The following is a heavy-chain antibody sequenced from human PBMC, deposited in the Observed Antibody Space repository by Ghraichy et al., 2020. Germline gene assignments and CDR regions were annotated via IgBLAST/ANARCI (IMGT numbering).Heavy chain of an antibody. D-gene: IGHD2-2*01. CDR3: SRGYCSSTSCYFEY. V-gene: IGHV4-4*07. J-gene: IGHJ4*02. CDR2: IYTSGST. Sequence: SETLSLTCAVSGGSISSCSWNWVRQRAGQGLEWVGRIYTSGSTNYNPSLKRRVTMSVDTSKNQFSLKLSSVTAADTAVYYCSRGYCSSTSCYFEYWGQGTLVTVSS. CDR1: GGSISSCS.